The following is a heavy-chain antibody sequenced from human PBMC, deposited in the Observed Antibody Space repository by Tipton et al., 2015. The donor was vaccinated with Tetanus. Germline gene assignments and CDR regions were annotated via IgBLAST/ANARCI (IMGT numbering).Heavy chain of an antibody. D-gene: IGHD1-26*01. CDR2: IYNSGST. Sequence: TLSLTCTVSGGSISSGGYYWSWIRQHPGKGLEWIGEIYNSGSTCYNPSLKSRFTILVDTTKNQFSLKLKSVTAADTAVYYCARDQARGARGWNYFDYWGQGSLVTVSS. V-gene: IGHV4-31*03. J-gene: IGHJ4*02. CDR1: GGSISSGGYY. CDR3: ARDQARGARGWNYFDY.